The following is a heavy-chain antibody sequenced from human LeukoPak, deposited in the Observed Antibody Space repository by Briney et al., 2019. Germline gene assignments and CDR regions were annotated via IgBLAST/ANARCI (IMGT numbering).Heavy chain of an antibody. CDR1: GFTFSSYS. Sequence: NPGGSLRLSCAASGFTFSSYSMNWVRQAPGEGLEWVSSISSSSSYIYYADSVKGRFTISRDNAKNSLYLQMNSLRAEDTAVYYCARVTMVRGVNPFDYWGQGTLVTVSS. D-gene: IGHD3-10*01. CDR3: ARVTMVRGVNPFDY. CDR2: ISSSSSYI. V-gene: IGHV3-21*01. J-gene: IGHJ4*02.